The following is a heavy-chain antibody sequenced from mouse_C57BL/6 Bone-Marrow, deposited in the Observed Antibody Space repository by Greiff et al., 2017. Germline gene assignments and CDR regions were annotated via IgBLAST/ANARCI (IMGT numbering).Heavy chain of an antibody. V-gene: IGHV8-12*01. CDR3: ARRERGHFDY. Sequence: QVTLKESGPGILQSSQTLSLTCSFSGFSLSTSGMGVSWIRQPSGKGLEWLAHIYWDDDKRYHPSLKSRLTISKDTSSNQVFLKITTVDTADTATYDCARRERGHFDYWGQGTTLTVSS. J-gene: IGHJ2*01. CDR2: IYWDDDK. CDR1: GFSLSTSGMG.